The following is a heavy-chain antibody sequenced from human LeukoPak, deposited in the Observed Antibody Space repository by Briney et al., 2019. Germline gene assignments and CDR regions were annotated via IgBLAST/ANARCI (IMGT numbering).Heavy chain of an antibody. D-gene: IGHD3-10*01. V-gene: IGHV3-48*02. CDR1: GFTFSSYS. J-gene: IGHJ4*02. Sequence: GGSLRLSCAASGFTFSSYSVNWVRQAPGKGLEWVSYISASSSTIYYADSVRGRFTISRDNAKNSLFLQMNSLKDEDTAVYYCAGSYGYFDYWGQGTLVTVSS. CDR2: ISASSSTI. CDR3: AGSYGYFDY.